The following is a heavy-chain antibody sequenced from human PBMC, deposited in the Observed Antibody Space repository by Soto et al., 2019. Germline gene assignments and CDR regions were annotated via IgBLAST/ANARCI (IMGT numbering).Heavy chain of an antibody. CDR1: GYSVTSYW. CDR2: IYPGDSDT. D-gene: IGHD6-13*01. CDR3: ARGGGYSSSWYGMDV. J-gene: IGHJ6*02. V-gene: IGHV5-51*01. Sequence: GESLKISCKGSGYSVTSYWIGWVRQLPGKGLEWMGIIYPGDSDTRYSPSFQGQVTISADKSISTAYLQWSSLKASDTAMYYCARGGGYSSSWYGMDVWGQGTTVTVSS.